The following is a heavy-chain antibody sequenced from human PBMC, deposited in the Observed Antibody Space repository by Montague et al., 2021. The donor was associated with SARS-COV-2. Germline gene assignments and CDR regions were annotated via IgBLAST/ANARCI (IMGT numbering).Heavy chain of an antibody. CDR1: GDSVSSNSAA. Sequence: CAISGDSVSSNSAAWNWIRQSPSRGLEWLGRTYYRSKWYNDYAVSVKSRITINPDTSKNQFSLQLNSVTPEDTAVYYCARGRWFGELLTGYYYYGMDVWGPGTTVTVSS. J-gene: IGHJ6*02. D-gene: IGHD3-10*01. CDR3: ARGRWFGELLTGYYYYGMDV. V-gene: IGHV6-1*01. CDR2: TYYRSKWYN.